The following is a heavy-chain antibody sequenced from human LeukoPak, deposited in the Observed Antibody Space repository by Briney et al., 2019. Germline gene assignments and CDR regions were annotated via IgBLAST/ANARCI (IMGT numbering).Heavy chain of an antibody. D-gene: IGHD6-13*01. CDR1: GGSISSSNW. CDR2: IYHSGST. V-gene: IGHV4-4*02. J-gene: IGHJ4*02. CDR3: ARETAGYSSSWSDY. Sequence: PSGTLSLTCAVSGGSISSSNWWSWVRQPPGKGLEWIGEIYHSGSTNYNPSLKSRVTISVDKSKNQFSLKLSSVTAADTAVYYCARETAGYSSSWSDYWGQGTLVTVSS.